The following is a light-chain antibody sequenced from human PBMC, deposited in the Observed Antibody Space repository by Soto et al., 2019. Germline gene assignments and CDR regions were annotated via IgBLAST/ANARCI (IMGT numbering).Light chain of an antibody. J-gene: IGKJ1*01. V-gene: IGKV3-15*01. Sequence: EIVMTQSTATLSVSPGERATLSCRASQSVSSNLAWYQQKPGQAPRLLIYGASTRATGIPARFSGSGSGTEFTLTISSLQSEDFAVYYCQQYNDWPPTFGQGTKVEIK. CDR3: QQYNDWPPT. CDR1: QSVSSN. CDR2: GAS.